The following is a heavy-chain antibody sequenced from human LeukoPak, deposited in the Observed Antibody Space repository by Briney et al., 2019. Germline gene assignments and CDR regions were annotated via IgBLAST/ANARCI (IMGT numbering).Heavy chain of an antibody. CDR2: ISSSSSTI. Sequence: GGSLRLSCAASGFTFSSYSMNWVRQAPGKGLEWVSYISSSSSTIYYADSVKGRFTISRDNAKNSLYLQMNSLRAEDTAVYYCARAVAGLGYYMDVWGKGTTVTVSS. CDR3: ARAVAGLGYYMDV. V-gene: IGHV3-48*04. CDR1: GFTFSSYS. J-gene: IGHJ6*03. D-gene: IGHD6-19*01.